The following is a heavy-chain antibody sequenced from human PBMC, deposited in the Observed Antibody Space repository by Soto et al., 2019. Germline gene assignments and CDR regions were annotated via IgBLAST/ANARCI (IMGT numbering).Heavy chain of an antibody. J-gene: IGHJ6*02. CDR3: STPGYDFWSGYSANYYYYGMDV. CDR2: IKSKTDGGTT. D-gene: IGHD3-3*01. V-gene: IGHV3-15*07. Sequence: PGGSLRLSCAASGFSFSNAWMNWVRQAPGKGLEWVGRIKSKTDGGTTDYAAPVKGRFTISRDDSKNTLYLQMNSLKTEDTAVYYCSTPGYDFWSGYSANYYYYGMDVWGQGTTVTVSS. CDR1: GFSFSNAW.